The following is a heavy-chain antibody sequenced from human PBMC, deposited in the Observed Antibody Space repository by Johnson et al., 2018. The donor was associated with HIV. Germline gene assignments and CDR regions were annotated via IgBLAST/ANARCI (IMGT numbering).Heavy chain of an antibody. CDR2: ISGSGFDT. V-gene: IGHV3-11*01. Sequence: QEQLVESGGGLVKPGGSLKLSCAASGFTFSDYYMSWIRQAPGKGLEWVSYISGSGFDTFYADSVKGRFTISRDNAKKSLYLQMSSLRGEDTAIYYCARKGDAFDIWGQGTMVTVSS. CDR3: ARKGDAFDI. CDR1: GFTFSDYY. J-gene: IGHJ3*02.